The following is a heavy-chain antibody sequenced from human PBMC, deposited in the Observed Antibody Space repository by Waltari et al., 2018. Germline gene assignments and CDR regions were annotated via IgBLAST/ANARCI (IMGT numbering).Heavy chain of an antibody. CDR1: GGSFSGYY. D-gene: IGHD3-22*01. J-gene: IGHJ5*02. V-gene: IGHV4-34*01. CDR3: AGRRSITMIVVGNWFDP. Sequence: QVQLQQWGAGLLKPSETLSLTCAVYGGSFSGYYWSWIRQPPGKGLEWIGEINHSGSTNYNPSLKSRGTLSVDPSKNPFSLKLSSVTAADTAVYYWAGRRSITMIVVGNWFDPRGQGTLVTVSS. CDR2: INHSGST.